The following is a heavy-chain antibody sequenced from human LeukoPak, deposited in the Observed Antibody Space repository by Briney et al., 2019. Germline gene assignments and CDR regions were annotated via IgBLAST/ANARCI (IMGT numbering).Heavy chain of an antibody. CDR2: ISYDGSNK. CDR1: GFTFSSYA. CDR3: VWMNTVNMLGF. J-gene: IGHJ4*02. V-gene: IGHV3-30-3*01. Sequence: PGGSLRLSCAASGFTFSSYAMHWVRQAPGKGLEWVAVISYDGSNKYYADSVKGRFTISRDNSKNTLYLQMSSLQTEDTAMYYCVWMNTVNMLGFWGQGTLVTVSS. D-gene: IGHD3-10*01.